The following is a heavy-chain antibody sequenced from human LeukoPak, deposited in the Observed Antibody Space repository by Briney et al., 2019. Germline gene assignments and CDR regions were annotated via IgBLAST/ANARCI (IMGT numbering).Heavy chain of an antibody. CDR3: AKGYFDWLFTFDY. CDR2: ISWNSGSI. Sequence: PGGSLRLSCAASGFTFDDYAMHWVRQAPGKGLEWVSGISWNSGSIGYADSVKGRFTISRDNAKNSLYLQMNSLRAEDTALYYCAKGYFDWLFTFDYWGQGTLVTVSS. V-gene: IGHV3-9*01. J-gene: IGHJ4*02. CDR1: GFTFDDYA. D-gene: IGHD3-9*01.